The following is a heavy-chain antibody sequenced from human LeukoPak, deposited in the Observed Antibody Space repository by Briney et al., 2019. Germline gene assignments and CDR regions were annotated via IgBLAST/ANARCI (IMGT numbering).Heavy chain of an antibody. V-gene: IGHV1-18*01. Sequence: ASVKVSCKASGYTFTSYGISWVRQAPGQGLEWMGWISAYNGNTNYAQKLQGRVTMTTGTSTSTAYMELRSLRSDDTAVYYCARYLAVAGTGYYYYYGMDVWGQGTTVTVSS. CDR2: ISAYNGNT. D-gene: IGHD6-19*01. CDR1: GYTFTSYG. J-gene: IGHJ6*02. CDR3: ARYLAVAGTGYYYYYGMDV.